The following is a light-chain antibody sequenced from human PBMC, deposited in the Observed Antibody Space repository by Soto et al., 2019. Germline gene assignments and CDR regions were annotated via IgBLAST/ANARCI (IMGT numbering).Light chain of an antibody. J-gene: IGKJ4*01. CDR2: DAS. CDR3: QHRSNWPLT. CDR1: QSVSRY. Sequence: EIVLTQSPATLSLSPGERATLSCRASQSVSRYLALYQQRPGQAPRLLIYDASNRATCIPARFSGSGSGTDFTLTISSLEPEDFAVYYCQHRSNWPLTFGGGTKVEIK. V-gene: IGKV3-11*01.